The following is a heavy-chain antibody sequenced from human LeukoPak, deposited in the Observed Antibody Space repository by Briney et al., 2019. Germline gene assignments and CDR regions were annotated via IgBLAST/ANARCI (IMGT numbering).Heavy chain of an antibody. CDR2: IIPILGIA. V-gene: IGHV1-69*04. CDR1: GGTFSSYA. CDR3: ARGVDGGNSDWFDP. D-gene: IGHD4-23*01. J-gene: IGHJ5*02. Sequence: SVKVSCKASGGTFSSYAISWVRQAPGQGLEWMGRIIPILGIANYAQKFQGRVTITADKSTSTAYIELSSLRSEDTAVYYCARGVDGGNSDWFDPWGQGTLVTVSS.